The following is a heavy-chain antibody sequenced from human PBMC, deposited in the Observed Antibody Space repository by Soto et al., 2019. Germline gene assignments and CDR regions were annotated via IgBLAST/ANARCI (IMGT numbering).Heavy chain of an antibody. J-gene: IGHJ6*02. D-gene: IGHD6-13*01. CDR2: IYYSGST. V-gene: IGHV4-59*08. CDR1: GGSIRSYY. CDR3: ARRYSSSLDV. Sequence: QVQLQESGPGLVKPSETLSLTCTVSGGSIRSYYWSWIRQPPGKGLEWIGYIYYSGSTNYNPSRKSRVTISVDTSKNQFSLKLSSVTAADTAVYYCARRYSSSLDVWGQGTTVTVSS.